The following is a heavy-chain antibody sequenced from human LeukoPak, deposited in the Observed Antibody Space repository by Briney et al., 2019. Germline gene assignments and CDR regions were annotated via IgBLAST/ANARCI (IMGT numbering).Heavy chain of an antibody. D-gene: IGHD1-26*01. Sequence: SESLSLTCAVYSGSFSNYYWSWIRQPPGKGLEWIGEINQSGSTNYNPSLKSRVTISVDTSKNHFSLKLSSVTAADTAVYYCARGALKWELPPIRARKSYYFDYWGQGTLVTVSS. CDR1: SGSFSNYY. CDR3: ARGALKWELPPIRARKSYYFDY. V-gene: IGHV4-34*01. CDR2: INQSGST. J-gene: IGHJ4*02.